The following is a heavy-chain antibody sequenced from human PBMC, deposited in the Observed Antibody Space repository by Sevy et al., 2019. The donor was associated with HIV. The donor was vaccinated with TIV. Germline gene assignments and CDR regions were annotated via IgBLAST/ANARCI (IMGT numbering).Heavy chain of an antibody. V-gene: IGHV3-23*01. J-gene: IGHJ4*02. CDR2: ISDSGVST. CDR1: GFIFGNYA. Sequence: GGSLRLSCAASGFIFGNYAMNWVRQGPGKGLEWVSAISDSGVSTYYADSVKGRFTISRDTSKNTLFLQMNSLRDEDTAVYYCVKDGSEYCSNDVCYLFHHWGQGTLVTVS. D-gene: IGHD2-8*01. CDR3: VKDGSEYCSNDVCYLFHH.